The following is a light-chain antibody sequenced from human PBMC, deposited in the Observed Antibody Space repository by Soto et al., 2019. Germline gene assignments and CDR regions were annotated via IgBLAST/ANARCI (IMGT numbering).Light chain of an antibody. Sequence: EIVLTQSPATLSVSPGGRATLSCRASQSISCTLAGYQQKPGQAPRLLIHGASTRAPGFPARFSGSGTGTDFTLTINSLQSEDVGVYYCQQYNNWPPSTFGQGTRLEIK. CDR1: QSISCT. J-gene: IGKJ5*01. CDR2: GAS. CDR3: QQYNNWPPST. V-gene: IGKV3-15*01.